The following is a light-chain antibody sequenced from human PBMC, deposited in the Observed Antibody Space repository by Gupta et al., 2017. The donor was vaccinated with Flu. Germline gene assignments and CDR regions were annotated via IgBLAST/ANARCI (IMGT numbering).Light chain of an antibody. CDR1: RSVSTN. Sequence: GTLFVSPGERATLSCKASRSVSTNLAWYQQKPGRAPRLLMYGASTRATGIPARFSGSGFGTEFTLTISSRQSEDFAVYYCQQYDNWPPITFGQGTRLEIK. J-gene: IGKJ5*01. CDR3: QQYDNWPPIT. CDR2: GAS. V-gene: IGKV3-15*01.